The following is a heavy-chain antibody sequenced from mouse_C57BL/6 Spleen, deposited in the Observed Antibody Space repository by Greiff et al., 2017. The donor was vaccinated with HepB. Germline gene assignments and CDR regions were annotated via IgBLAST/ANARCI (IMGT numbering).Heavy chain of an antibody. J-gene: IGHJ2*01. V-gene: IGHV5-6*01. Sequence: EVKLVESGGDLVKPGGSLKLSCAASGFTFSSYGMSWVRQTPDKRLEWVATISSGGSYTYYPDSVKGRFTISRDHAKNTLYLQMSSLKSEDTAMYYCAGLDGYYGGDYLDYGGQGTTLTVSS. CDR2: ISSGGSYT. CDR1: GFTFSSYG. D-gene: IGHD2-3*01. CDR3: AGLDGYYGGDYLDY.